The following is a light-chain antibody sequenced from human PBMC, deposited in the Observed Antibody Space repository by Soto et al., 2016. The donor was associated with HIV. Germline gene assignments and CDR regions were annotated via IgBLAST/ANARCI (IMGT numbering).Light chain of an antibody. Sequence: DIQMTQSPSSLSASVGDRATITCRASQDIRNDLGWYQQEPGKAPKRLIYAASSLQSGVPSRFSGSGSGTEFTLTISSLQPEDFATYYCLQHNTYPRTFGQGTKVDIK. V-gene: IGKV1-17*01. CDR2: AAS. J-gene: IGKJ1*01. CDR1: QDIRND. CDR3: LQHNTYPRT.